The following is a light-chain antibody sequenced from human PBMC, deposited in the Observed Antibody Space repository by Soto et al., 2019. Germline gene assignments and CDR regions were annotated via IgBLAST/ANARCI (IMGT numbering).Light chain of an antibody. CDR2: DAS. CDR3: QQRSSWPLIT. Sequence: EIVLTQSPATLSLSPGESATLSCRASQSVSRYLAWYQQKPGQAPRLLIFDASNRATGIPDRFSGSGSGTDFTLTISRLEPEDFAVYYCQQRSSWPLITFGQGTRLEI. V-gene: IGKV3-11*01. CDR1: QSVSRY. J-gene: IGKJ5*01.